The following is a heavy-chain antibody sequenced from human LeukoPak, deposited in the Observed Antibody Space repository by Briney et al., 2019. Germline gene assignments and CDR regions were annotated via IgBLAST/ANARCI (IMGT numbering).Heavy chain of an antibody. D-gene: IGHD3-3*01. J-gene: IGHJ4*02. V-gene: IGHV1-69*05. CDR3: ARDLWSGYYH. CDR1: GGTFSSYA. CDR2: IIPIFGTA. Sequence: LVKVSCKASGGTFSSYAISWVRQAPGQGLEWMGRIIPIFGTANYAQKFQGRVTITTDESTSTAYMKLSSLRSEDTAVYYCARDLWSGYYHWGQGTLVTVSS.